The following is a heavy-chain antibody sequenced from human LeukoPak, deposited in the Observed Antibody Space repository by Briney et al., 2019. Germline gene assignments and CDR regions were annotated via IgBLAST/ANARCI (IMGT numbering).Heavy chain of an antibody. V-gene: IGHV3-23*01. J-gene: IGHJ4*02. CDR1: GFTFSSYW. CDR2: INGRGIT. Sequence: QSGGSLRLSCAVSGFTFSSYWMSWVRQAPGEGLEWLSAINGRGITYYAGSVKGRFTISRDNSENTLYLQMNSLTVDDTAVYFCAKERQTGDYFTSDYWGQGTLVTVSS. D-gene: IGHD4-17*01. CDR3: AKERQTGDYFTSDY.